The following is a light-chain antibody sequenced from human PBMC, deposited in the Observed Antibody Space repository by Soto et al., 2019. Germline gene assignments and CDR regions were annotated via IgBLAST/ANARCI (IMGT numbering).Light chain of an antibody. CDR2: GAV. CDR1: QSVGSY. V-gene: IGKV3-11*01. Sequence: EIVLTQSPATLSLSPGERATLSCRASQSVGSYLAWYQQKSGQAPRLLMYGAVNRATGIPARFSGSGSGTDFTLTIRSLEPEDFAVYYCQQGSLWPYTFGQGTELEIK. J-gene: IGKJ2*01. CDR3: QQGSLWPYT.